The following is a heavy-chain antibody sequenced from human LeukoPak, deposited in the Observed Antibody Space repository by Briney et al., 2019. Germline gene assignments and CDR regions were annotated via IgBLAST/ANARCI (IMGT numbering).Heavy chain of an antibody. CDR3: ARTGITVAPPFDY. CDR1: GLTFSDYY. J-gene: IGHJ4*02. D-gene: IGHD4-23*01. Sequence: GGSLRLSCAASGLTFSDYYMTWIRQAPGKGLEWVSYIDTSGNTIYYADSVKGRFTISRDNAKNSLYLQMTSLRAEDTAVYYCARTGITVAPPFDYWGQGTLVTVSS. CDR2: IDTSGNTI. V-gene: IGHV3-11*04.